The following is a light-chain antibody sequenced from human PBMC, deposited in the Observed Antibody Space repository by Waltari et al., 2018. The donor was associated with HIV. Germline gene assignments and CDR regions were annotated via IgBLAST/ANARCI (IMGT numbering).Light chain of an antibody. CDR3: SSFTTNSTLV. J-gene: IGLJ3*02. V-gene: IGLV2-14*03. CDR1: SSDVGGYNY. Sequence: QSALTQPASVSGSPGHSITISCSGTSSDVGGYNYVSWYQQHPGKAPKLMIYDVSNRPSGVSNRFSGSKSGNTASLTISGLQAEDEADYYCSSFTTNSTLVFGGGTKLTVL. CDR2: DVS.